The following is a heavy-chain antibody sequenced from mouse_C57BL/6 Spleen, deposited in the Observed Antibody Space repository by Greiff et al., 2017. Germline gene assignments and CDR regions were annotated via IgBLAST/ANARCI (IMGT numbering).Heavy chain of an antibody. Sequence: QVHVKQPGAELVRPGSSVKLSCKASGYTFTSYWMHWVKQRPIQGLEWIGNIDPSDSETHYNQKFKDKATLTVDKSSSTAYMQLSSLTSEDSAVYYCARGDYGSLDYWGQGTTLTVSS. J-gene: IGHJ2*01. CDR3: ARGDYGSLDY. V-gene: IGHV1-52*01. CDR2: IDPSDSET. D-gene: IGHD1-1*01. CDR1: GYTFTSYW.